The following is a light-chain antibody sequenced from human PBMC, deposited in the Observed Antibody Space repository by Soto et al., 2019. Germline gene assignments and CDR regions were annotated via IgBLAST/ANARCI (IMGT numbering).Light chain of an antibody. J-gene: IGKJ2*01. V-gene: IGKV1-5*01. CDR3: QKFNSYLYT. CDR2: DAS. CDR1: QSIGRW. Sequence: DIQMTQSPSTLSASVGDRVTITCRASQSIGRWLAWYQQKPGKAPKLLIYDASSLESGVPSRFSGSGSGTEFTLTISSLQPDDFATYYCQKFNSYLYTFGQGTKLEIK.